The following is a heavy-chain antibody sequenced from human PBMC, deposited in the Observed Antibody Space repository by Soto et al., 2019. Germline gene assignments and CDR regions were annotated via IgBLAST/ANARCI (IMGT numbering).Heavy chain of an antibody. D-gene: IGHD3-3*01. Sequence: EVQLLESGGGLVQPGGSLRLSCAASGFTFSTYAMSWVRQAPGKGLEWVSSFSGSGGSTYYADSVKGRFTISRDNSKNTLYLRMDSLRAEDTAVYYCAKDVSYYDFDYWGQGTLVTVSS. CDR1: GFTFSTYA. V-gene: IGHV3-23*01. CDR3: AKDVSYYDFDY. J-gene: IGHJ4*02. CDR2: FSGSGGST.